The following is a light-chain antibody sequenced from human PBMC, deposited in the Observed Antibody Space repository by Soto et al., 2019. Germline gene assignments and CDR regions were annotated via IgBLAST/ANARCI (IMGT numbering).Light chain of an antibody. CDR3: VSFTTSITVEV. CDR2: EVS. CDR1: SSDIGAYNY. Sequence: QSALTQPASVSESPGQSITISCTGTSSDIGAYNYASWYQQHPGKAPKLIIYEVSHRPSGVSTRFSRSKSGLTASLTISGLQAEDEADYYCVSFTTSITVEVFGSGTKVTVL. V-gene: IGLV2-14*01. J-gene: IGLJ1*01.